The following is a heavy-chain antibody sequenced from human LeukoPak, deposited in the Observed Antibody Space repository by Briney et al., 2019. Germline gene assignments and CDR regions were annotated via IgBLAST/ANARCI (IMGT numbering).Heavy chain of an antibody. Sequence: ASVKVSCKASGYTFTSYYMHWVRQAPGQGLEWMGIINPSGGSTSYAQKFQGRVTMTRDTSTSTGYMELTSLTSEDTAVYYCARSGLYSSSWRTSDFWGQGTLVTVSS. D-gene: IGHD6-19*01. V-gene: IGHV1-46*01. CDR2: INPSGGST. CDR3: ARSGLYSSSWRTSDF. J-gene: IGHJ4*02. CDR1: GYTFTSYY.